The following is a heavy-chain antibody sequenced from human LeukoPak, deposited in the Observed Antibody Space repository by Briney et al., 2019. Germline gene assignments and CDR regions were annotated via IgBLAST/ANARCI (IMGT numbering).Heavy chain of an antibody. J-gene: IGHJ4*02. V-gene: IGHV4-39*01. CDR3: ARGVGCSSTSCYVWIDY. CDR2: IYYSGST. D-gene: IGHD2-2*01. CDR1: GGSTSSSSYY. Sequence: PSETLSLTCTVSGGSTSSSSYYWGWIRQPPGKGLEWIGSIYYSGSTYYNPSLKSRVTISVDTSKNQFSLKLSSVTAADTAVYYCARGVGCSSTSCYVWIDYWGQGTLVTVSS.